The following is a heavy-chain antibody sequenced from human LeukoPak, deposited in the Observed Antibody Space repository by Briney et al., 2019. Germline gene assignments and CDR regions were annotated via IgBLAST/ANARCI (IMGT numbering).Heavy chain of an antibody. Sequence: GGSLRLSCVASGFSFSTYSMNWVRQAPGRGLEWVSSVTGSGTTKYYADSVKGRFVISRDNAKNSLYLQMNSLRAEDTAVYHCARDEAGGGGYYDSSGYLYYWGQGTLVTVSS. J-gene: IGHJ4*02. CDR1: GFSFSTYS. CDR3: ARDEAGGGGYYDSSGYLYY. D-gene: IGHD3-22*01. V-gene: IGHV3-21*06. CDR2: VTGSGTTK.